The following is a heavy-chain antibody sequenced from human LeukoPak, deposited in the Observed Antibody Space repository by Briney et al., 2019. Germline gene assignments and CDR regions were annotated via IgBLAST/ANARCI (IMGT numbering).Heavy chain of an antibody. J-gene: IGHJ4*02. D-gene: IGHD5-18*01. V-gene: IGHV3-30*18. CDR1: GFTFSSYG. CDR3: AKDRGTWIQLWFFDY. CDR2: ISYDGSNK. Sequence: GGSLRLSCAASGFTFSSYGMHCVRQAPGKGLEWVAVISYDGSNKYYADSVKGRFTITRDNSKNTLYLQMNSLRAEDTAVYYCAKDRGTWIQLWFFDYWGQGTLVTVSS.